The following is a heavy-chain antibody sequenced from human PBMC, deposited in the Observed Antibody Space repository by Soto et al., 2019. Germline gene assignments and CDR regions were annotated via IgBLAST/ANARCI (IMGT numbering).Heavy chain of an antibody. CDR3: TRLISAAQDY. CDR2: IRDRAYNYAT. Sequence: EVLLVESGGGLVQPGGSQKLSCAASGFVFKDSSIHWVRQASGKGLEWVGRIRDRAYNYATAYAASVEGRFTISRDDSDNTAYLHMSSLKTEDTAIYYCTRLISAAQDYWGQGTLVTVSS. V-gene: IGHV3-73*01. CDR1: GFVFKDSS. J-gene: IGHJ4*02. D-gene: IGHD3-10*01.